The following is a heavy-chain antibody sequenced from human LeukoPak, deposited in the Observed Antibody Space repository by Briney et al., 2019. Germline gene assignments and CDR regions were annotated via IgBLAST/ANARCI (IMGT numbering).Heavy chain of an antibody. J-gene: IGHJ4*02. CDR3: ARDVGGAGSH. D-gene: IGHD3-10*01. CDR1: GFTFSRYW. Sequence: GESLRLSCAASGFTFSRYWMHWVRQAPGEGLVWVSRIDEHGTTIDYADSVRDRSTISRDNAKNTLYLHMYSLRAEDTAMYYCARDVGGAGSHWGQGSLVTVSS. V-gene: IGHV3-74*01. CDR2: IDEHGTTI.